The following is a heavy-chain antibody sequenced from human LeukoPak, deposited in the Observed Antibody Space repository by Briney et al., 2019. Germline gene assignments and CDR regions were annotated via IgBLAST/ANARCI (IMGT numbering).Heavy chain of an antibody. CDR1: VGSFSGYY. CDR2: INHSGST. V-gene: IGHV4-34*01. J-gene: IGHJ6*03. Sequence: SETLSLTYAVYVGSFSGYYWSWIRQPPGKGLEWIGEINHSGSTNYNSSLKSRVTISVDTSKNQFSLKLSSVTAADTAVYYCARGYYGSGSHCCHMDVWGKGTTITVS. CDR3: ARGYYGSGSHCCHMDV. D-gene: IGHD3-10*01.